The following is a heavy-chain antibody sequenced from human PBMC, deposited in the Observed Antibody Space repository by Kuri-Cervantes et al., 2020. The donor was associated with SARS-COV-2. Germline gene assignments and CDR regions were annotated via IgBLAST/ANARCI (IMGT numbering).Heavy chain of an antibody. J-gene: IGHJ4*02. CDR2: IYYSGST. CDR3: ARGIVGATGEYYFDY. Sequence: GSLRLSCTVSGGSISSYYWSWIRQPPGKGLEWIGYIYYSGSTNYNPSLKSRVTISVDTSKNQFSLKLSSVTAADTAVYYCARGIVGATGEYYFDYWGQGTLVTVSS. CDR1: GGSISSYY. D-gene: IGHD1-26*01. V-gene: IGHV4-59*01.